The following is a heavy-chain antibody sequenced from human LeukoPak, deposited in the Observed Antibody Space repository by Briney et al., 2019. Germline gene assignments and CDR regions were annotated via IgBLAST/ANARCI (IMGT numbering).Heavy chain of an antibody. D-gene: IGHD3-10*01. J-gene: IGHJ5*01. CDR3: AQYGQFDS. CDR1: GLTFSSYF. V-gene: IGHV3-23*01. Sequence: GGSLRLSCAASGLTFSSYFMSWVRQAPGKGLEWVSSISGSGGKTYYTDSVTGRFTISRDNSTNMLYLQMHSLRAEDTAVYYCAQYGQFDSWGQGTLVTVST. CDR2: ISGSGGKT.